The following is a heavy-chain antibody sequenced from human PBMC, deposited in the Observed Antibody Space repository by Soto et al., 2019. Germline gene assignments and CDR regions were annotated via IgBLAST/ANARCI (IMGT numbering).Heavy chain of an antibody. D-gene: IGHD5-12*01. CDR1: GFTFTNYA. CDR2: ISGDGTAT. J-gene: IGHJ4*02. Sequence: EVQLLDSGGGLVQPGGSLRLSCAASGFTFTNYAFIWVRQAPGKGLEWISAISGDGTATYYADSVKGRFTISRDNSKNTLYLQMNSLRAEDTAVYYCATFQWRRPTDFDYWGQGTLVTVSS. CDR3: ATFQWRRPTDFDY. V-gene: IGHV3-23*01.